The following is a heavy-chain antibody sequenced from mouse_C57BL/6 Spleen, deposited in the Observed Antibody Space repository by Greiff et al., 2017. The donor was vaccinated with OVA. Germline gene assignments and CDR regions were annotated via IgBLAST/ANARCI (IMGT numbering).Heavy chain of an antibody. CDR3: ARGGSNYVYFDY. D-gene: IGHD2-5*01. Sequence: EVKLEESGPGMVKPSQSLSLTCTVTGYSITSGYDWHWIRHFPGNKLEWMGYISYSGSTNYNPSLKSRISITHDTSKNHFFLKLNSVTTEDTATYYCARGGSNYVYFDYWGQGTTLTVSS. CDR2: ISYSGST. V-gene: IGHV3-1*01. J-gene: IGHJ2*01. CDR1: GYSITSGYD.